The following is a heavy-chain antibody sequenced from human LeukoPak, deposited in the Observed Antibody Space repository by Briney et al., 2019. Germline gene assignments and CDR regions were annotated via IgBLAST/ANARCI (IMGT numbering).Heavy chain of an antibody. V-gene: IGHV3-53*01. CDR3: ARDNNAFDI. CDR2: IYSGGST. J-gene: IGHJ3*02. Sequence: PGGSLRLSCVASGFTFSSYWMHWVRQDPRKGLEWVSVIYSGGSTYYADSVKGRFTISRDNSKNTLYLQMNSLRAEDTAVYYCARDNNAFDIWGQGTMVTVSS. CDR1: GFTFSSYW.